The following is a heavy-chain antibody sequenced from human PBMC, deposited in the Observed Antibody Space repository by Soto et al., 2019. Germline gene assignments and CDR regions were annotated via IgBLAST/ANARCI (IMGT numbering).Heavy chain of an antibody. Sequence: PSETLSLTCTVSGGSISSYYWSWIRQPPGKGLEWIGYIYYSGSTNYNPSLKSRVTISVDTSKNQFSLKLSSVTAADTAVYYCARIGSSIIVGATGWFDPWGQGTLVTVSS. CDR3: ARIGSSIIVGATGWFDP. CDR2: IYYSGST. CDR1: GGSISSYY. J-gene: IGHJ5*02. D-gene: IGHD1-26*01. V-gene: IGHV4-59*01.